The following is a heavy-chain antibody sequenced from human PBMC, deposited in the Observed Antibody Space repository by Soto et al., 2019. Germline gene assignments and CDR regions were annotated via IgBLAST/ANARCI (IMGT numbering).Heavy chain of an antibody. J-gene: IGHJ4*02. CDR2: IKSKTDGGTT. Sequence: GGSLRLSCAASGFTFSNAWMNWVRQAPGKGLEWVGRIKSKTDGGTTDYAAPVKGRFTISRDDSKNTLCLQMNSLKTEDTAVYYCTTLPYSSGWYDFDYWGQGTLVTVSS. CDR3: TTLPYSSGWYDFDY. D-gene: IGHD6-19*01. CDR1: GFTFSNAW. V-gene: IGHV3-15*07.